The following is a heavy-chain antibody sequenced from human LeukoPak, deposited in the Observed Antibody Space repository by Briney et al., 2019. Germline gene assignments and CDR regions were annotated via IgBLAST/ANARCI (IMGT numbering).Heavy chain of an antibody. D-gene: IGHD5-12*01. CDR2: MNPNSGNT. J-gene: IGHJ4*02. CDR1: GYTFTGYY. V-gene: IGHV1-8*02. Sequence: ASVKVSCKASGYTFTGYYMHWVRQATGQGLEWMGWMNPNSGNTGYAQKFQGRVTMTRNTSISTAYMELSSLRSEDTAVYYCARGPPSGWIDYWGQGTLVTVSS. CDR3: ARGPPSGWIDY.